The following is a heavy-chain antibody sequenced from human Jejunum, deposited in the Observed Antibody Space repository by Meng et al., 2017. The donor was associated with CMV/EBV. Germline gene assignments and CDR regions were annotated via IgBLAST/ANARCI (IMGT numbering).Heavy chain of an antibody. CDR3: ATGVADFEY. CDR2: MNPNRGTT. CDR1: GYTFTSYD. D-gene: IGHD6-19*01. J-gene: IGHJ4*02. V-gene: IGHV1-8*01. Sequence: GPRVQSGAEVKKPGASVKVSCKASGYTFTSYDINWVRQGTGQGLEWMGWMNPNRGTTGYAQKFQGRVTMTRSISKSTAYMDLSSLRSEDTAVYYCATGVADFEYWGQGTLVTVSS.